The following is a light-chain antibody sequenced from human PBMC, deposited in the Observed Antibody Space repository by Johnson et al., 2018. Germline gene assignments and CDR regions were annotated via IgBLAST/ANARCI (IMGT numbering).Light chain of an antibody. CDR3: GTWDSSLIAGNV. V-gene: IGLV1-51*02. CDR2: ENN. Sequence: QSVLTQPPSVSAAPGQKVTISCSGSSSNIGNNYVSWYQQLPGTAPKLLIYENNKRPSGIPDRFSGSKSGTSATLGITGLQTGAEDDYYCGTWDSSLIAGNVFGTGTKVTVL. J-gene: IGLJ1*01. CDR1: SSNIGNNY.